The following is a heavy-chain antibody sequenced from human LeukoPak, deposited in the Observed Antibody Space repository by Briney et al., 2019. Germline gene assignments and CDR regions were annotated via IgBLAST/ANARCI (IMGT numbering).Heavy chain of an antibody. J-gene: IGHJ4*02. CDR2: ISASGDNT. V-gene: IGHV3-23*01. D-gene: IGHD3-22*01. CDR3: ASGGGYGDNDY. CDR1: GFTFSNYA. Sequence: PGGSLRLSCAASGFTFSNYAMTWVRQAPGKGLEWVSAISASGDNTYHADSVKGRFTISRDNSKNTLYILMNSLRADDTAVYFCASGGGYGDNDYWGQGTLVTVSS.